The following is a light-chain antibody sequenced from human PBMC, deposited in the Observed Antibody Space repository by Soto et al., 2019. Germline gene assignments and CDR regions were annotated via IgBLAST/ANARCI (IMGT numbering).Light chain of an antibody. Sequence: QAVVTQPPSASGTPGQRVTISCSGSSSNIGSNYVYWYQQLPGTAPKLLIYSNNQRPSGVPDRFSGSKSGISASLAISGLRSEDEADYYCAAWDDSLSGWVFGGGTKLTVL. CDR1: SSNIGSNY. V-gene: IGLV1-47*02. CDR2: SNN. J-gene: IGLJ3*02. CDR3: AAWDDSLSGWV.